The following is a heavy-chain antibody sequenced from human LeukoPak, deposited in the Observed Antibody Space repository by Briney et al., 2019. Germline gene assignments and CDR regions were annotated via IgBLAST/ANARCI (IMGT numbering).Heavy chain of an antibody. CDR1: GYSISRGYY. Sequence: PSETLSLTCTVSGYSISRGYYWSWIRQPPGKGLEWIGYIYYSGSTNYNPSLKSRVTISVDTSKNQFSLKLSSVTAADTAVYYCARLWEQHQGDWFDPGAREPWSPSPQ. CDR2: IYYSGST. V-gene: IGHV4-59*08. CDR3: ARLWEQHQGDWFDP. J-gene: IGHJ5*02. D-gene: IGHD1-26*01.